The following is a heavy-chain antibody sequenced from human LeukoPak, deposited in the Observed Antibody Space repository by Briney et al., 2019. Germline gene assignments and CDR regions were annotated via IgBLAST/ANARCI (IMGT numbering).Heavy chain of an antibody. D-gene: IGHD3-16*02. V-gene: IGHV4-34*01. J-gene: IGHJ4*02. CDR3: ARALPFDYVWGSYRSDTKTTFDY. CDR1: GGSFSKYY. CDR2: INHTGST. Sequence: SETLSLTCAVSGGSFSKYYWSWLRQPPGKGPEWIGDINHTGSTKYKPSLKSRVTIAMNTSKNQFSLKLSSVTAADTAVYFCARALPFDYVWGSYRSDTKTTFDYWGQGTLVTVSS.